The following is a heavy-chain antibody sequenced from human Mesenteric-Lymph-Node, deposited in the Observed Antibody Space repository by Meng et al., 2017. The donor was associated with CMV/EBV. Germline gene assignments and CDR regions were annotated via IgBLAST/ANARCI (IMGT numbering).Heavy chain of an antibody. D-gene: IGHD6-6*01. CDR1: EFPFSNYV. CDR2: ISVSGAVT. J-gene: IGHJ4*02. V-gene: IGHV3-23*01. Sequence: GGSLRLSCAASEFPFSNYVINWVRQAPGKGLEWVSVISVSGAVTFYADSVKGRFTISRDNFKNTLYLQMNSLRVEGTAVYYCARQVPGSTSPDYWGQGTLVTVSS. CDR3: ARQVPGSTSPDY.